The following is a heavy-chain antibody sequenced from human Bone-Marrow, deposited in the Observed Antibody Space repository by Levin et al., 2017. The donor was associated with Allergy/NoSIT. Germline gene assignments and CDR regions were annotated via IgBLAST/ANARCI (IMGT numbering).Heavy chain of an antibody. CDR2: ISGNSAHK. D-gene: IGHD6-19*01. J-gene: IGHJ5*02. Sequence: LSLTCATSGFPFSAYTMNWVRQAPGKGLEWVSSISGNSAHKFYADSVKGRFAISRDDAKDSLYLHMNSLRADDTAVYYCARDRSGWVNWFDPWGQGTLVTVSS. CDR3: ARDRSGWVNWFDP. V-gene: IGHV3-21*01. CDR1: GFPFSAYT.